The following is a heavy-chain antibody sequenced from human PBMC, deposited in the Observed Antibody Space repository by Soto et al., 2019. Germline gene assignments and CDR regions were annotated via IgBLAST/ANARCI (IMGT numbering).Heavy chain of an antibody. V-gene: IGHV3-23*01. D-gene: IGHD3-3*01. CDR3: AKEVGVLRFLEWSPGSYYYYGMDV. J-gene: IGHJ6*02. CDR1: GFSFSNYA. CDR2: LSGSGTST. Sequence: SLRLSCAASGFSFSNYAVNWVRQAPGKGLELVSGLSGSGTSTYYADSVKGRFTISRDNSRDTLFLQMNSLRAEDTAVYYCAKEVGVLRFLEWSPGSYYYYGMDVWGQGTTVTVSS.